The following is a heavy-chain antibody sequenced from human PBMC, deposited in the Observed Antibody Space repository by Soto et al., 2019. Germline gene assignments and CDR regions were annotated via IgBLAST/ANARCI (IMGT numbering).Heavy chain of an antibody. Sequence: SETLSLTCTVSGGSISSGGYYWSWIRQHPGKGLEWIGYIYYSGSTYYNPSLKSRVTISVDTSKNQFSLKLSSVTAADTAVYYCATGGASTVAPFYYYGMDVWGQGTTVTVSS. J-gene: IGHJ6*02. CDR1: GGSISSGGYY. CDR2: IYYSGST. D-gene: IGHD4-17*01. CDR3: ATGGASTVAPFYYYGMDV. V-gene: IGHV4-31*03.